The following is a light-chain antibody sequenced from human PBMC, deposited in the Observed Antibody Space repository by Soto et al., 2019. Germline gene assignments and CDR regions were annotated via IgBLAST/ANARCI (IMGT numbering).Light chain of an antibody. V-gene: IGKV3-20*01. CDR1: QSVSSSS. CDR2: GAS. J-gene: IGKJ5*01. Sequence: EIVLTQSPGTLSLSPGERATLSCRASQSVSSSSLAWYQQKPGQAPRLLIYGASGRATGIPDRFSGSGSGTEFTLTISSLQSEDFAVYYCQHYHGWPITFGQGTRLEIK. CDR3: QHYHGWPIT.